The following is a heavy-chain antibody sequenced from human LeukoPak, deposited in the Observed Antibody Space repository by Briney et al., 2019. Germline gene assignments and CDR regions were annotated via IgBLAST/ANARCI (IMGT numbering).Heavy chain of an antibody. CDR1: GFPFSSYS. V-gene: IGHV3-21*01. D-gene: IGHD3-9*01. CDR3: ARDRDYDILTGYGFDAFDI. J-gene: IGHJ3*02. Sequence: PGGSLRLSCAASGFPFSSYSMNWVRQAPGKGLEWVSSISSSSSYIYYAESVKGRFTISRDNAKNSLYLQMNSLRAEDTAVYYCARDRDYDILTGYGFDAFDIWGQGTMVTVSS. CDR2: ISSSSSYI.